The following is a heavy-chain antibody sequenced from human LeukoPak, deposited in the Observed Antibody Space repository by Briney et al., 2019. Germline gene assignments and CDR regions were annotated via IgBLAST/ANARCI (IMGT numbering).Heavy chain of an antibody. V-gene: IGHV4-39*01. CDR3: ARGPEQYSYAFDY. J-gene: IGHJ4*02. D-gene: IGHD5-18*01. Sequence: SETLSLTCTVSGGSISSSSYYWGWIRQPPGKGLEWIGSIYYSGSTYYNPSLKSRVTISVDTSKNQFSLKLSSVTAADTAVYYCARGPEQYSYAFDYWGQGTLVTVSS. CDR1: GGSISSSSYY. CDR2: IYYSGST.